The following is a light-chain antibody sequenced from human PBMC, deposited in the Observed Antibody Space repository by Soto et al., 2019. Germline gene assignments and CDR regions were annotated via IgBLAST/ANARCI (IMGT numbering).Light chain of an antibody. J-gene: IGLJ1*01. Sequence: QSVLTQPPSASGTPGQRVTISCSGSSSNIESNTVNWYQQFPGTTPKLLIYSNNQRPSGVPDRLSGSKSGTSASLAISGLQSGDEADYYCAAWDDSLNGYVFGTGTKVTVL. CDR2: SNN. CDR3: AAWDDSLNGYV. V-gene: IGLV1-44*01. CDR1: SSNIESNT.